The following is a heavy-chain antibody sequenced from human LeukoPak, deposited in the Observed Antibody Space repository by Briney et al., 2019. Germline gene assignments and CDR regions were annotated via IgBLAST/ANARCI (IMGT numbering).Heavy chain of an antibody. CDR2: ISDDGSNK. J-gene: IGHJ3*02. Sequence: PGRSLRLSCAASGFSFSSYGMHWVRQAPGKGLEWVAVISDDGSNKYYADSVKGRFTVSRDNSKNTLYLQMNSLRAEDTAVYYCAKDLRPDAFDIWGQGTMVTVFS. CDR3: AKDLRPDAFDI. CDR1: GFSFSSYG. V-gene: IGHV3-30*18.